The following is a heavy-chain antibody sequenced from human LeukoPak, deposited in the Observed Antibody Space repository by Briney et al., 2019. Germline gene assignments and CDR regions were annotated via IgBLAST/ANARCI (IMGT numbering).Heavy chain of an antibody. CDR2: ISSSSSYI. D-gene: IGHD6-13*01. CDR1: GFTFSSYS. J-gene: IGHJ3*02. Sequence: PGGSLRLPCAASGFTFSSYSMNWVRQAPGKGLEWVSSISSSSSYIYYADSVKGQFTISRDNAKNSLYLQMNSLRAEDTAVYYCASSGYSSSDDAFDIWGQGTMVTVSS. CDR3: ASSGYSSSDDAFDI. V-gene: IGHV3-21*01.